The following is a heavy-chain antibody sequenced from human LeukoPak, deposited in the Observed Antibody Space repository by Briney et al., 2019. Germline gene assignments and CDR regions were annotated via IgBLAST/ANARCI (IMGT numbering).Heavy chain of an antibody. V-gene: IGHV1-18*01. CDR2: ISAYNGNT. D-gene: IGHD1-26*01. Sequence: ASVKVSCKASGGTFSSYAISWVRQAPGQGLEWMGWISAYNGNTNYAQKLQGRVTMTTDTSTSTAYMELRSLRSDDTAVYYCAGSGSYYVALNYWGQGTLVTVSS. CDR3: AGSGSYYVALNY. J-gene: IGHJ4*02. CDR1: GGTFSSYA.